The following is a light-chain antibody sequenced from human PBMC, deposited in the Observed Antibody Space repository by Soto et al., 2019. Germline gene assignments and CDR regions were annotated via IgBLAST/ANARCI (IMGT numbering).Light chain of an antibody. CDR2: AAS. Sequence: AIRMTQSPSSFSASTGDRVTITCRASQGISSYLAWYQQKPGKAPKLLIHAASTLQSGVPSRFSGSGSGTDFTLTISCLQSDDFASYYCQQYYSYPRTFGQGTKVEIK. J-gene: IGKJ1*01. CDR3: QQYYSYPRT. CDR1: QGISSY. V-gene: IGKV1-8*01.